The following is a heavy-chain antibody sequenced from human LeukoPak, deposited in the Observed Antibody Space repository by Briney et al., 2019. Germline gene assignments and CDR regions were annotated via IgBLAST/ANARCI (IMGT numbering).Heavy chain of an antibody. Sequence: GGSLRLSCAASGFTFSSYSMNWVRQAPGKGLEWVSSISSSSSYIYYADSVKGRFTTSRDNAKNSLYLQMNSLRAEDTAVYYCARDPPRIAAAGYYFDYWGQGTLVTVSS. J-gene: IGHJ4*02. D-gene: IGHD6-13*01. CDR2: ISSSSSYI. CDR3: ARDPPRIAAAGYYFDY. CDR1: GFTFSSYS. V-gene: IGHV3-21*01.